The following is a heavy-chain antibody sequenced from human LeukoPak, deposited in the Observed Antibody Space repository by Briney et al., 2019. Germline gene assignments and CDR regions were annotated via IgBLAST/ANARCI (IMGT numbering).Heavy chain of an antibody. Sequence: SETLSLTCVVYGGSFSAYNCSWIRQPPGKGLEWIGEINQSGSTSYNPSLKSRVTISVDTSKNQFSLKLSSVTAADTAVYYCARYRWTSAFDYWGQGTLVTVSS. D-gene: IGHD5-24*01. CDR1: GGSFSAYN. V-gene: IGHV4-34*01. J-gene: IGHJ4*02. CDR3: ARYRWTSAFDY. CDR2: INQSGST.